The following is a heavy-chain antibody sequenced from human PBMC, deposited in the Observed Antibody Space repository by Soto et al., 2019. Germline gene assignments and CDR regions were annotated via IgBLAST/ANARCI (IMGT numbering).Heavy chain of an antibody. CDR1: GGTFSSYA. V-gene: IGHV1-69*13. Sequence: GAAVKVSCKASGGTFSSYAISWVRQAPGQGLEWMGGIIPIFGTANYAQKFQGRVTITADESTSTAYMELSSLRSEDTAVYYGARYFPVVTSWFDSWGQGTLVTVSS. CDR3: ARYFPVVTSWFDS. J-gene: IGHJ5*01. CDR2: IIPIFGTA. D-gene: IGHD2-15*01.